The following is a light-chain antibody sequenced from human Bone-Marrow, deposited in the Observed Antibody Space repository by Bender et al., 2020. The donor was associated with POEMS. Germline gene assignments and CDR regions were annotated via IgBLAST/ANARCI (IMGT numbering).Light chain of an antibody. CDR3: SSYTSSGTLYWV. CDR1: SSDVGGYNY. J-gene: IGLJ3*02. Sequence: QSALTQPASVSGSLGQSITISCTGTSSDVGGYNYVSWYQQHPGRAPKLMIYDVSDRPSGVSNRFSGSKSGNTASLTISGLQAEDEAAYYCSSYTSSGTLYWVFGGGTKLTVL. V-gene: IGLV2-14*03. CDR2: DVS.